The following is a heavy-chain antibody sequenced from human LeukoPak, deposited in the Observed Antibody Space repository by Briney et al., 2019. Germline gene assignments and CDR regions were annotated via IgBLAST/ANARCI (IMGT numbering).Heavy chain of an antibody. D-gene: IGHD6-13*01. CDR3: AREEGAPIAAANI. J-gene: IGHJ3*02. CDR1: GYTFSTYG. CDR2: ISAYNGDT. V-gene: IGHV1-18*01. Sequence: ASVKVSCKASGYTFSTYGIAWVRQAPGRGLKWMGWISAYNGDTNYVQKFQGRVTMTTDTPTSTAYMELKSLRSDDTAVYYRAREEGAPIAAANIWGLGTKVTVSS.